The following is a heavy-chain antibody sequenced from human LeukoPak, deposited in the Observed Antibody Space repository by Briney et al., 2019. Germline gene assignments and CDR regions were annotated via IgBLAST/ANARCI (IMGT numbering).Heavy chain of an antibody. D-gene: IGHD3-10*01. J-gene: IGHJ4*02. CDR3: ARASGPFDY. V-gene: IGHV3-33*01. CDR1: GFIFSTYG. CDR2: IWYDGSNK. Sequence: GRSLTLSCAASGFIFSTYGMHWVRQAPGKGPQWVAVIWYDGSNKYYGDSVKGRFTISRDNSKNTLYLHMNGLRDEDTGVYYCARASGPFDYWGQGTLVTVSS.